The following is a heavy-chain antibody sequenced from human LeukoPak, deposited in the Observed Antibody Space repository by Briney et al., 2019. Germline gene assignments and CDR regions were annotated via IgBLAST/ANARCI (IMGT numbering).Heavy chain of an antibody. CDR1: GYTFTSYG. V-gene: IGHV1-18*01. CDR3: ARRYLRMVRGALDY. J-gene: IGHJ4*02. D-gene: IGHD3-10*01. Sequence: GASVKVSCKASGYTFTSYGISWVRQAPGQGLEWMGWISAYNGNTNYAQKLQGRVTMTTDTSTSTAYMELRSLRSDDTAVYYCARRYLRMVRGALDYWGQGTLVTVSS. CDR2: ISAYNGNT.